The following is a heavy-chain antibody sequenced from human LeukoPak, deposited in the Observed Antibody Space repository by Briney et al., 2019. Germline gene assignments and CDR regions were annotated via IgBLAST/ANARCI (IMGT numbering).Heavy chain of an antibody. CDR1: GFTFNIYW. V-gene: IGHV3-7*01. CDR2: IKADGSEK. D-gene: IGHD1-1*01. Sequence: SGGSLRLSCAASGFTFNIYWMTWVRQAPGKGLEWVANIKADGSEKYYGDSVKGRFTISRDNAKNSLYLQMNSLRAEDTAVYYCARGVPTGIDYFDYWGQGTLVTVSS. J-gene: IGHJ4*02. CDR3: ARGVPTGIDYFDY.